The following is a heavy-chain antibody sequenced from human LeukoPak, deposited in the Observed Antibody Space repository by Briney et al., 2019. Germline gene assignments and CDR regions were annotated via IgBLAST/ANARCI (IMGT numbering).Heavy chain of an antibody. V-gene: IGHV3-7*01. D-gene: IGHD3-10*01. CDR3: ARDRGSSTFGS. CDR2: MKGDGGEI. J-gene: IGHJ4*02. Sequence: PGGSLRLSCAASGFPFSNYWMSWVRQAPGKGLEWVANMKGDGGEIYYVDSVKGRFTISRDNAKNSLYLQMTSLRVTDPDVYYCARDRGSSTFGSSGQGTLVTLSS. CDR1: GFPFSNYW.